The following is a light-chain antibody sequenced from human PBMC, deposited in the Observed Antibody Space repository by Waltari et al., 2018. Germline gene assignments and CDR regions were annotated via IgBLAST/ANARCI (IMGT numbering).Light chain of an antibody. V-gene: IGKV2-30*02. CDR3: MQGTHWPLT. CDR2: KVA. J-gene: IGKJ4*01. Sequence: DVVMTQSPLSLPVTLGQPASISCKSSQSLVHSDGNTYLAWCQQRPGQSPRRLIYKVAKRESGVPDRFSASGSGTDFTLKISRVEAEDVGVYYCMQGTHWPLTFGGGTKVEIK. CDR1: QSLVHSDGNTY.